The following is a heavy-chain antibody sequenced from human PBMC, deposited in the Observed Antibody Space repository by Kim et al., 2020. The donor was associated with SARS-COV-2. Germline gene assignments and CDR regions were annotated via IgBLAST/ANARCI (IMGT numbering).Heavy chain of an antibody. Sequence: ASVKVSCKASGYRFTRHAMNWVRQAPGQGLEWMGWINTNTGNPTYAQGFTGRFVFSLDTSVSTAYLQISSIKAEDTAVYYCARVQSFYYDRSGYNYWGQGTLVTVSS. CDR2: INTNTGNP. J-gene: IGHJ4*02. CDR3: ARVQSFYYDRSGYNY. CDR1: GYRFTRHA. V-gene: IGHV7-4-1*02. D-gene: IGHD3-22*01.